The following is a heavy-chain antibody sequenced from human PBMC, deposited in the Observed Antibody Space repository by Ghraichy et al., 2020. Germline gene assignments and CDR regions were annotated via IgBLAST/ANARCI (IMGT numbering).Heavy chain of an antibody. D-gene: IGHD3-22*01. V-gene: IGHV3-21*01. J-gene: IGHJ3*02. CDR2: ISSSSSYI. CDR1: GFTFSSYS. CDR3: ARGGYYYDSSGYYRFDAFDI. Sequence: GSLRLSCAASGFTFSSYSMNWVRQAPGKGLEWVSSISSSSSYIYYADSVKGRFTISRDNAKNSLYLQMNSLRAEDTAVYYCARGGYYYDSSGYYRFDAFDIWGQGTMVTVSS.